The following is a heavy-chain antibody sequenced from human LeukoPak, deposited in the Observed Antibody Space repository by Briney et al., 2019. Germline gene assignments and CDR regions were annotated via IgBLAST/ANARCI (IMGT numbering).Heavy chain of an antibody. CDR3: ARARYGSGGYFFDF. D-gene: IGHD3-10*01. CDR2: IKQDGSEI. Sequence: PGGSLRLSCAASGFNFNSYWMSWVRQAPGKGLECVANIKQDGSEIYLVDSVKGRFTISRDNAKNSLYLQMNSLRGEDTAVYYCARARYGSGGYFFDFWGQGTLVTVSS. CDR1: GFNFNSYW. V-gene: IGHV3-7*04. J-gene: IGHJ4*02.